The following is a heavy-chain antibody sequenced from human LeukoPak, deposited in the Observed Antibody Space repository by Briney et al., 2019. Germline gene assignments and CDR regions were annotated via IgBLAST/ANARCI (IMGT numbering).Heavy chain of an antibody. CDR3: AKDHAYSSGWYDAFDI. D-gene: IGHD6-19*01. CDR1: GFTFRSFA. CDR2: ISGSGEIT. Sequence: GRSLRLSCVASGFTFRSFAMSWVRQAPGKGLEWVSDISGSGEITDYADSVKGRFTISRDNSKNTLYLQMNSLRAEDTAVYYCAKDHAYSSGWYDAFDIWGQGTMVTVSS. J-gene: IGHJ3*02. V-gene: IGHV3-23*01.